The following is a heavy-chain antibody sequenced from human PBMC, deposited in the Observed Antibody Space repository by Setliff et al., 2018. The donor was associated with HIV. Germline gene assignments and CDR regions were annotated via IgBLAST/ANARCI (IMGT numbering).Heavy chain of an antibody. D-gene: IGHD3-16*01. J-gene: IGHJ5*02. CDR2: VSGGGTAT. V-gene: IGHV3-23*01. CDR1: GFTFSGFA. Sequence: QTGGSLRLSCGASGFTFSGFAMNWVRHAPGKGLEWVSAVSGGGTATEYAGSVQGRFTISRDNSKNALYLEMNNLRAEDTAIYYCAKDYTPTFWEYNWFDVWGQGTQVTVSS. CDR3: AKDYTPTFWEYNWFDV.